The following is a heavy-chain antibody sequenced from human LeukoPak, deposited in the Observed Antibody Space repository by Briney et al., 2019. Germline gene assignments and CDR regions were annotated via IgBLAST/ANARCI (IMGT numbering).Heavy chain of an antibody. CDR2: IIPIFGTT. V-gene: IGHV1-69*13. D-gene: IGHD1-7*01. Sequence: ASVKVSCKASGGTFNSYAISWVRQAPGQGLEWMGGIIPIFGTTNYARKFQGRVTITADESTSTAYMELSSLRSDDTAVYYCARHGNWNYGSYWGQGTLVTVSS. J-gene: IGHJ4*02. CDR1: GGTFNSYA. CDR3: ARHGNWNYGSY.